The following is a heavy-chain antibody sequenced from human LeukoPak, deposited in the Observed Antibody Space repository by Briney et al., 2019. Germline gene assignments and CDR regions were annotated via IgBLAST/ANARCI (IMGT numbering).Heavy chain of an antibody. Sequence: ASVKVSCKASGYTFTGYGISWVRQAPGQGLEWMGWISAYNGNTNYAQKLQGRVTMTTDTSTSTVYMELRSLRSDDTAVYYCARGSPPRRNYDSRGYYSYYFDYWGQGTLVTVSS. V-gene: IGHV1-18*01. CDR2: ISAYNGNT. CDR3: ARGSPPRRNYDSRGYYSYYFDY. CDR1: GYTFTGYG. J-gene: IGHJ4*02. D-gene: IGHD3-22*01.